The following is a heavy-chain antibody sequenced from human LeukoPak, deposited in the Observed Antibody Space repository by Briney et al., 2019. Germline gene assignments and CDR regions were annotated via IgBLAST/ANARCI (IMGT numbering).Heavy chain of an antibody. CDR2: VNHSGNT. J-gene: IGHJ4*02. D-gene: IGHD3-9*01. CDR1: GASISSDKW. Sequence: SGTLSLTCAVSGASISSDKWWSWVRQPPGKGLEWIGEVNHSGNTNYSPSLKSRVTVSTDKSKNEFSLRLTSVTAADTAVYYCARAGVWLPAVWGQGTLVTVSS. CDR3: ARAGVWLPAV. V-gene: IGHV4-4*02.